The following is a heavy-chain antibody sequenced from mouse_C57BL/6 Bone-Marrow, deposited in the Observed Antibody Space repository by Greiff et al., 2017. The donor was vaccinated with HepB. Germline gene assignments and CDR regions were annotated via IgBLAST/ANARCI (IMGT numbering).Heavy chain of an antibody. CDR3: AREGIYGNYLAWFDY. CDR1: GYSFTGYF. J-gene: IGHJ3*01. CDR2: INPYNGDT. V-gene: IGHV1-20*01. D-gene: IGHD2-1*01. Sequence: VQLQQSGPELVKPGDSVKISCKASGYSFTGYFMNWVMQSHGKSLEWIGRINPYNGDTFYTQKFKGKATLTVDKCSSTAHMELRSLTSEDSAVYYGAREGIYGNYLAWFDYWGQGTLVTVSA.